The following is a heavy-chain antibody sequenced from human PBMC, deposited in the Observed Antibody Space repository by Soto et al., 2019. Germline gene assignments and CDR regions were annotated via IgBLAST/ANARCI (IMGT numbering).Heavy chain of an antibody. V-gene: IGHV3-23*01. CDR3: AKDLSGSGSYPSFDY. CDR1: GFTFSSYA. D-gene: IGHD3-10*01. CDR2: ISGSGGST. Sequence: PGVSLRLSCAASGFTFSSYAMSWVRQAPGKGLEWVSAISGSGGSTYYADSVKGRSTISRDNSKNTLYLQMNSLRAEDTAVYYCAKDLSGSGSYPSFDYWGQGTLVTVSS. J-gene: IGHJ4*02.